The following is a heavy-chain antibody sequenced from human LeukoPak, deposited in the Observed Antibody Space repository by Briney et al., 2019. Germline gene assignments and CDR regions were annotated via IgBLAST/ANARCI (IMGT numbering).Heavy chain of an antibody. J-gene: IGHJ4*02. CDR3: ARWGSTSCYDY. V-gene: IGHV3-30*14. CDR1: GFTFSSYG. CDR2: IWHDGSND. D-gene: IGHD2-2*01. Sequence: PGRSLRLSCAASGFTFSSYGFHWVHQAPGKGLDWVAVIWHDGSNDFYSDSVKGRFTISRDNSKNTLFLQMGSLRADDMAVYYCARWGSTSCYDYWGQGTLVTVSS.